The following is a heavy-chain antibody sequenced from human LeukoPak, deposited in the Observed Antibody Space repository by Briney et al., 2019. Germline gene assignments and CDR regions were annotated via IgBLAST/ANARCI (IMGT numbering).Heavy chain of an antibody. J-gene: IGHJ4*02. CDR2: LSNDGSNQ. Sequence: GGSLRLSCAASGFTFSSYGLHWVRQAPGKGLEWVAALSNDGSNQYYADSVKGRFTISRDNSKNTLYLQMNSLRAEDTAVYYCAKAAYYYDSSGSGSNFGYWGQGTLVTVSS. V-gene: IGHV3-30*18. CDR3: AKAAYYYDSSGSGSNFGY. D-gene: IGHD3-22*01. CDR1: GFTFSSYG.